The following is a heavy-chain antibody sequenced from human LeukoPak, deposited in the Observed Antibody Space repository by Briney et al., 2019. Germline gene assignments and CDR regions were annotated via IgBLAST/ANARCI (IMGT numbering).Heavy chain of an antibody. CDR2: IYYSGST. CDR1: GGSISSSSYY. D-gene: IGHD5-18*01. V-gene: IGHV4-39*01. J-gene: IGHJ3*02. CDR3: AREWIQLWYAFDI. Sequence: SETLSLTCTVSGGSISSSSYYWGWIRQPPGKGLEWIGSIYYSGSTYYNPSLKSRVTISVGTSKNQFSLKLSSVTAADTAVYYCAREWIQLWYAFDIWGQGTMVTVSS.